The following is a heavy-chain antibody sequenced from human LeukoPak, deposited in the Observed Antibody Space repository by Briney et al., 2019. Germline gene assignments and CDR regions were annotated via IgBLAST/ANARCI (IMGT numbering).Heavy chain of an antibody. Sequence: GGSLRLSCAASGFTFSSYWMSWVRQAPGKGLEWVANIKQDGSEENFVDSVKGRFTISRDNAKKSLYLQMNSLRAEDTAVYYCAKPYYYDSSGYEHDAFDIWGQGTMVTVSS. J-gene: IGHJ3*02. CDR1: GFTFSSYW. D-gene: IGHD3-22*01. CDR3: AKPYYYDSSGYEHDAFDI. CDR2: IKQDGSEE. V-gene: IGHV3-7*03.